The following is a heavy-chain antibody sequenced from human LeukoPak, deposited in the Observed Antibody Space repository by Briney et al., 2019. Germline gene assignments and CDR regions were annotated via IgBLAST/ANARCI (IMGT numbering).Heavy chain of an antibody. Sequence: SETLSLTCAVYGGSFSGYYWSWIRQPPGKGLEWIGYIYYSGSTNYNPSLKSRVTMSVDTSKNQFSLKLSSVTAADTAVYYCARDSPYCSSTSCYIGAFDIWGQGTMVTVSS. CDR2: IYYSGST. V-gene: IGHV4-59*12. J-gene: IGHJ3*02. CDR3: ARDSPYCSSTSCYIGAFDI. CDR1: GGSFSGYY. D-gene: IGHD2-2*02.